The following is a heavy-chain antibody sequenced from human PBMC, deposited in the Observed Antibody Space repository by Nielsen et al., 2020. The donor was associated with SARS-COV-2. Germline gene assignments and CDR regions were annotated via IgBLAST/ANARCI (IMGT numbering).Heavy chain of an antibody. CDR1: GFTFDDYA. CDR3: AKDTAVGSYYDYMDV. Sequence: SLKISCAASGFTFDDYAMHWVRQAPGKGLEWVSGISWNSGSIGYADSVKGRFTISRDNAKNSLYLQMNSLRAEDTALYYCAKDTAVGSYYDYMDVWGKGTTVTVSS. J-gene: IGHJ6*03. V-gene: IGHV3-9*01. D-gene: IGHD6-19*01. CDR2: ISWNSGSI.